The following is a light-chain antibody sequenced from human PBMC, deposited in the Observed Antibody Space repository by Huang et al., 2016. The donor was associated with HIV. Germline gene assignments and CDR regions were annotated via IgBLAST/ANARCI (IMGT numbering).Light chain of an antibody. CDR3: QQYGTSPYT. CDR1: QNLSSSY. CDR2: GAS. Sequence: TVLTQSPCTLSLSTGARATLSCRASQNLSSSYLAWYQHKPGQAPRLLIYGASTRATGIPDRISGSGSGTDFSLTISGLEPEDFAVYYCQQYGTSPYTFGQGTKLEI. V-gene: IGKV3-20*01. J-gene: IGKJ2*01.